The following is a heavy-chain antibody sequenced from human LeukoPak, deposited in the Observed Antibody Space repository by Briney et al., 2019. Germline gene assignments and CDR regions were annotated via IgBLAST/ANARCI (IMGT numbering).Heavy chain of an antibody. CDR3: ARAGMTMIVVTYFDY. Sequence: ASVKVSCKASGYTFTGYYMHWVRQAPGQGLEWMGGIIPILGSANYARKFQGRVTITADRSTTTAYMEMSSLTSEDTAMYYCARAGMTMIVVTYFDYWGQVTLVTVSS. D-gene: IGHD3-22*01. CDR1: GYTFTGYY. V-gene: IGHV1-69*10. CDR2: IIPILGSA. J-gene: IGHJ4*02.